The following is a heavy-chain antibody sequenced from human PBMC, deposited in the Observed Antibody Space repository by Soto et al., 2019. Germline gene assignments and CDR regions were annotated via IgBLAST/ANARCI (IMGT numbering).Heavy chain of an antibody. CDR2: IYYSGST. V-gene: IGHV4-61*08. D-gene: IGHD1-20*01. CDR3: ARPTYNSGSPFDY. Sequence: SETLSLTCAVSGGSISSGGYSWSWIRQPPGKGLEWIGYIYYSGSTNYNPSLKSRVTISVDTSKNQFSLKLSSVTAADTAVYYCARPTYNSGSPFDYWGQGTLVTVSS. J-gene: IGHJ4*02. CDR1: GGSISSGGYS.